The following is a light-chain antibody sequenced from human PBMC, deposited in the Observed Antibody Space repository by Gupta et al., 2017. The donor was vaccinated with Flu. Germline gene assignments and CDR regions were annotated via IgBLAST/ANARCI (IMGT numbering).Light chain of an antibody. CDR1: SSNIGSNA. J-gene: IGLJ1*01. CDR3: AAWDDSRTGHEV. CDR2: GSN. V-gene: IGLV1-44*01. Sequence: VTISCSGSSSNIGSNAVNWYQQVPGTSPKLLIYGSNKRPSGGPDRFAGSKSGTSAALAIRGLQSEDEADYYCAAWDDSRTGHEVFGTGTKVTGL.